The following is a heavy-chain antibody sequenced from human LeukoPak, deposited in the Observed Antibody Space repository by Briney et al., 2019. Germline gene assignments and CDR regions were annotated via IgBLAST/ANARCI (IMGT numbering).Heavy chain of an antibody. Sequence: ASVKVSCKASGYTLTGYYIHWVRQAPGQGLEWMGWINPDSGGTHYAQKFQGRVTMTRDTSISTAYMELSRLRSDDTAVYYCARDPYDSSAYFDYWGQGTLVTVSS. D-gene: IGHD3-22*01. J-gene: IGHJ4*02. CDR3: ARDPYDSSAYFDY. CDR1: GYTLTGYY. CDR2: INPDSGGT. V-gene: IGHV1-2*02.